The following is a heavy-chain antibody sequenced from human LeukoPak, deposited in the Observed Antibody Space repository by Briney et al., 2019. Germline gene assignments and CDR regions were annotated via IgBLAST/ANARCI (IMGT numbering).Heavy chain of an antibody. J-gene: IGHJ5*02. CDR2: IIPIFGTA. V-gene: IGHV1-69*01. CDR1: GGTFSSYA. D-gene: IGHD2-2*01. Sequence: SVKVSCKASGGTFSSYAISWVRQAPGQGLEWMGGIIPIFGTANYAQKFQGRVTITADESTSTAYMELSSLRSEDTAVYYCARKDIVVVPAANPWWFDPWGQGTLVTVSS. CDR3: ARKDIVVVPAANPWWFDP.